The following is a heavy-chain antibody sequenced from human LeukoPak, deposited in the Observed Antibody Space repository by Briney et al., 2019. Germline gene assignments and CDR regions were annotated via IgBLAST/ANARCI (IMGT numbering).Heavy chain of an antibody. Sequence: SETLSLTCTVSGGSIGSYYWSWIRQPPGKGLEWIGYIYYSGGTDYNPSLKSRVTISVATSKNQFSLKLSSVTAADTAVYYCVRQQDYYYGMDVWGQGTTVTVSS. V-gene: IGHV4-59*08. CDR1: GGSIGSYY. J-gene: IGHJ6*02. D-gene: IGHD2-15*01. CDR3: VRQQDYYYGMDV. CDR2: IYYSGGT.